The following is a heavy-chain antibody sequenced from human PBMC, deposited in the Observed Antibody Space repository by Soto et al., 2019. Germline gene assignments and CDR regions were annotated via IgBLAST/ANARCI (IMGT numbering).Heavy chain of an antibody. D-gene: IGHD2-15*01. CDR2: INPNSGGT. V-gene: IGHV1-2*02. CDR3: ARGDAASEY. J-gene: IGHJ4*02. CDR1: GYTNTVYL. Sequence: SVKVYRKTSGYTNTVYLVSWVRLAPGQGLEWMGWINPNSGGTNYAQKFQGRVTMTRDTSISTAYMELSRLRSDDTAVYCSARGDAASEYWGQGTLVTVSS.